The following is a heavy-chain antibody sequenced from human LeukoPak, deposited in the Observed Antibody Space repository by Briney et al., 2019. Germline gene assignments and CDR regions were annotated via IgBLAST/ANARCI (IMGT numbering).Heavy chain of an antibody. CDR2: ISSSGGST. J-gene: IGHJ4*02. CDR1: GFTFSSYA. Sequence: GGSLRLSCSASGFTFSSYAMHWVRQAPGKGLEYVSTISSSGGSTYYADSVKGRFTISRDNSKNTLYLQMSSLRAENTAVYYCVKRPYCGGDCYYFDYWGQGTLVTVSS. CDR3: VKRPYCGGDCYYFDY. D-gene: IGHD2-21*02. V-gene: IGHV3-64D*06.